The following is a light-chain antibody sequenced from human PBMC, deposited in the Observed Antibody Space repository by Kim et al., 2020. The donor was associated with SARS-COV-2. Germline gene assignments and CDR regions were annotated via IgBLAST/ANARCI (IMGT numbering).Light chain of an antibody. J-gene: IGKJ2*01. CDR2: DAS. V-gene: IGKV1-5*01. CDR1: QSISSW. Sequence: SASVGDRVTITCRASQSISSWFAWYQQKPGKAPKVLMYDASSLESGVPSRFSGSGSGTEFTLTSSSLQPDDFATYYCQQYNSFLYTFGQVTKLEI. CDR3: QQYNSFLYT.